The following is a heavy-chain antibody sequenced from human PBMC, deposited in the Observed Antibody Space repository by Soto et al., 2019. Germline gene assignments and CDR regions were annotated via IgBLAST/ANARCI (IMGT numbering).Heavy chain of an antibody. V-gene: IGHV3-33*01. Sequence: QVQLVESGGGAVQPGRSLRLSCAASGFSFSSYGMHWVRQAPGKGLEWVAIIWYDGSNKYYGDSVKGRFTISRDNSKNXXSLQMNNLRAEDTAVYYCARDGYCKNGGCYNGEDYWGQGTLVTVSS. CDR3: ARDGYCKNGGCYNGEDY. J-gene: IGHJ4*02. D-gene: IGHD2-8*01. CDR2: IWYDGSNK. CDR1: GFSFSSYG.